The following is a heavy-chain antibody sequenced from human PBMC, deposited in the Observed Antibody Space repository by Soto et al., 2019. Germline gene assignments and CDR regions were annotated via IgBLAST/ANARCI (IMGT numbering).Heavy chain of an antibody. J-gene: IGHJ6*02. D-gene: IGHD3-22*01. CDR3: ARVVGVYYYGMDV. Sequence: QVPLQESGPGLVKPSGTLSLTCAVSGGSISSSNWWSWVRQPPGKGLEWIGEIYHSGSTNYNPSLKSRVTRSVDKSQNQFSLKLSSVTAADTAVYYCARVVGVYYYGMDVWGQGTTVTVSS. CDR2: IYHSGST. CDR1: GGSISSSNW. V-gene: IGHV4-4*02.